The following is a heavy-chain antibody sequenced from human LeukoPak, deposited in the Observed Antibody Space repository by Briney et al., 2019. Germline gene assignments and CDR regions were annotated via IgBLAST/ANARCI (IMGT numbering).Heavy chain of an antibody. D-gene: IGHD3-10*01. J-gene: IGHJ4*02. V-gene: IGHV3-74*01. CDR3: AIGGTYGSGS. CDR1: GFTFANTW. CDR2: INNDGSTT. Sequence: PGGSLRPSCAAPGFTFANTWMHWVRQAPGKGLVWVSLINNDGSTTNYADSVKGRFPISRDNAKNTVYLQMNSLRAEDTAVYYCAIGGTYGSGSWGQGTLVTVSS.